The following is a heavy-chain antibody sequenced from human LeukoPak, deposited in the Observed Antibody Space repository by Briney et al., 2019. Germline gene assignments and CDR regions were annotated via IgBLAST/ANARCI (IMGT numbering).Heavy chain of an antibody. CDR1: GFTFSSYG. CDR3: ARDVAAAGTPNFDY. J-gene: IGHJ4*02. V-gene: IGHV3-7*01. D-gene: IGHD6-13*01. CDR2: IKQDGSEK. Sequence: GGTLRLSCAASGFTFSSYGMSWVRQAPGKGLEWVANIKQDGSEKYYVDSVKGRFTISRDNAKNSLYLQMNSLRAEDTAVYYCARDVAAAGTPNFDYWGQGTLVTVSS.